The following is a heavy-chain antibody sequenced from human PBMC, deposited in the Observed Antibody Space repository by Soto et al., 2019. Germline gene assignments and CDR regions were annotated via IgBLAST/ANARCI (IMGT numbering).Heavy chain of an antibody. J-gene: IGHJ1*01. CDR1: GFTFSNFD. Sequence: EVQLLESGGGLVQPGGSLRLSCAASGFTFSNFDMSWVRQAPGKGLEWVSGISTSGGTTYYADSVKGRFTSSRDNSKNTLYLQRTSLRAEDTAVYYCATGTAAPAHWGQGTLVTVS. D-gene: IGHD2-2*01. CDR3: ATGTAAPAH. CDR2: ISTSGGTT. V-gene: IGHV3-23*01.